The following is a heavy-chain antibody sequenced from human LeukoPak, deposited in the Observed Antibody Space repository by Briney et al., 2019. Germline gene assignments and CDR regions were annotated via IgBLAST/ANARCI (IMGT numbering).Heavy chain of an antibody. CDR1: GFTFSGYA. D-gene: IGHD3-3*01. J-gene: IGHJ3*02. V-gene: IGHV3-30-3*01. Sequence: GRSLRLSCAASGFTFSGYAMHWVRQAPGKGLEWVAVISYDGSNKYYADSVKGRFTISRDNSKNTLYLQMNSLRPEDTAVYYCAGDRSGYYPPTRPFDIWGQGTMVTVSS. CDR3: AGDRSGYYPPTRPFDI. CDR2: ISYDGSNK.